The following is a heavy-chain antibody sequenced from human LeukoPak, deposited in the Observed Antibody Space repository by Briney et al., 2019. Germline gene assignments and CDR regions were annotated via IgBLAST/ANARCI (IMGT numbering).Heavy chain of an antibody. CDR3: ARVRDVTIFGVVSGNYFDY. J-gene: IGHJ4*02. CDR1: GFTFSSYE. Sequence: GGSLRLSCAASGFTFSSYEMNWVRQAPGKGLEWVSYISSSGSTIYYADSVKGRFTISRDNAKNSLYLQMNSLRAEDTAVYYCARVRDVTIFGVVSGNYFDYWGQGTLVTVSS. CDR2: ISSSGSTI. V-gene: IGHV3-48*03. D-gene: IGHD3-3*01.